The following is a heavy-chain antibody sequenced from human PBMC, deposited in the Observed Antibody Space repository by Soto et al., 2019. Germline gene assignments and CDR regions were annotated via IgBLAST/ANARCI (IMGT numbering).Heavy chain of an antibody. D-gene: IGHD3-3*01. J-gene: IGHJ5*02. Sequence: EVQLVQSGGDLVKHGGSLRLSCAASGFTFYNAWLNWVRQAPGKGLEWVGRIKSKNDGETTDYAAPVKGRFTISRDDSINTLYLQMNSLKTDDTAVYYCVTDTRGSWGQGTLVTVSS. CDR1: GFTFYNAW. CDR3: VTDTRGS. V-gene: IGHV3-15*07. CDR2: IKSKNDGETT.